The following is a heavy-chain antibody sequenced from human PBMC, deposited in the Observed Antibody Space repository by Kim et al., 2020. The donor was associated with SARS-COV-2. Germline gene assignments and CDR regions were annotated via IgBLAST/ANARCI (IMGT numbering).Heavy chain of an antibody. CDR1: GFTFSNAW. J-gene: IGHJ4*02. D-gene: IGHD3-22*01. V-gene: IGHV3-15*01. Sequence: GGSLRLSCAASGFTFSNAWMSWVRQAPGKGLEWVGRIKSKTDGGTTDYAAPVKGRFTISRDDSKNTLYLQMNSLKTEDTAVYYCTTAYYYDSSGYLDYFDYWGQGTLVTVSS. CDR3: TTAYYYDSSGYLDYFDY. CDR2: IKSKTDGGTT.